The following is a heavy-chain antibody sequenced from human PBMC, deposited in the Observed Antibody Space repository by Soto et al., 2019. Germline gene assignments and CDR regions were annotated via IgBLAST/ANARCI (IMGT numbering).Heavy chain of an antibody. V-gene: IGHV1-69*08. Sequence: QVQLVQSGAEVKKPGSSVKVSCKASGGTFSSYTISWVRQAPGQGLEWMGRIIPILGIANYAQKFQGRVTITADKSTSTDYMELSSLRAEDTVVYYCERELEGCSSISCYFFDYWGQGTLVTVSS. CDR1: GGTFSSYT. D-gene: IGHD2-2*01. J-gene: IGHJ4*02. CDR3: ERELEGCSSISCYFFDY. CDR2: IIPILGIA.